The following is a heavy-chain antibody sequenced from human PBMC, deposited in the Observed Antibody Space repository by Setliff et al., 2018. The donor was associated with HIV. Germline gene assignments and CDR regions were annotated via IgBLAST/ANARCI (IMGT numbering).Heavy chain of an antibody. Sequence: PSETLSLTCTVSGDSIITYDWTWIRQPPGKGLEWVGYIHHSGSSDYNPSLRRRVTMSVDTAKNQFSLKLTSVTAADTAGYYWAREHDDSNYRRLDSWGQGILVTVSS. V-gene: IGHV4-4*08. CDR2: IHHSGSS. J-gene: IGHJ4*02. D-gene: IGHD4-4*01. CDR3: AREHDDSNYRRLDS. CDR1: GDSIITYD.